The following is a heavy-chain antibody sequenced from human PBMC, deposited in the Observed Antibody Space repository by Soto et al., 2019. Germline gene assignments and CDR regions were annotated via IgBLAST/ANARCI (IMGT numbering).Heavy chain of an antibody. CDR2: IGPNGAST. Sequence: QPGGSLRLSCAASGFTFGSYAMSWVRQVPGKGLEWVSSIGPNGASTHYAQSVKGRFTVSRDNLDNTVFLQMNSLRADDTAVYHCAKLYYFDSTGFYRHLDLWGQGTQVTVSS. V-gene: IGHV3-23*01. J-gene: IGHJ4*02. CDR3: AKLYYFDSTGFYRHLDL. D-gene: IGHD3-22*01. CDR1: GFTFGSYA.